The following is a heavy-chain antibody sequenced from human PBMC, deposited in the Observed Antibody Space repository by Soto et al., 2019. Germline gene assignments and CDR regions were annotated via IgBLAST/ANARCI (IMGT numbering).Heavy chain of an antibody. Sequence: GSGPTLVNPTQTLTLTCTFSGFSFSTSGMCVSWIRQPPGKALEWLALIDWDDDKFYVTSLKTRLTISRDTSKNQVVLTMTNMDPLDTATYYCARNFYDTGNYYARIDYWGPGTVVTVSS. CDR3: ARNFYDTGNYYARIDY. CDR1: GFSFSTSGMC. CDR2: IDWDDDK. J-gene: IGHJ4*02. D-gene: IGHD3-10*01. V-gene: IGHV2-70*01.